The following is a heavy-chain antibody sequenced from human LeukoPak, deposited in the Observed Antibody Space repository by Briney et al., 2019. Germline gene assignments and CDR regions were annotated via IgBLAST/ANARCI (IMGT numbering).Heavy chain of an antibody. V-gene: IGHV3-23*01. D-gene: IGHD1-26*01. CDR2: ITTSGGST. Sequence: GESLTLSCAVSGFTFSSYAMSWVRQPPGKGLEWVSTITTSGGSTYYADSVKGRFTISRDNSKNTLSLQMSSLRAEDTAVYYCANLIGIVGNWGQGTLVTVSS. CDR3: ANLIGIVGN. CDR1: GFTFSSYA. J-gene: IGHJ4*02.